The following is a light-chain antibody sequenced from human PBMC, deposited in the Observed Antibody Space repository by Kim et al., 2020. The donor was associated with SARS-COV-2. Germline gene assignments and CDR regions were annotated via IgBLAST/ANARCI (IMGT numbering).Light chain of an antibody. V-gene: IGKV1-6*01. Sequence: AIQMTQSPSSLSASVGDRVTITCRAGQDIRNELGWYQQRSGKAPRVLIYAASNLQSGVPSRFSGSGSGTDFTLTISSLEPEDFATYYCLQDYNYPWTFGQGTKVDIK. CDR1: QDIRNE. CDR3: LQDYNYPWT. J-gene: IGKJ1*01. CDR2: AAS.